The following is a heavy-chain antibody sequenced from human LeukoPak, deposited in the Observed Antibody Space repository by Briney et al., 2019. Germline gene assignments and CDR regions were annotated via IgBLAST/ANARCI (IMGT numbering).Heavy chain of an antibody. CDR3: ARGGEMATIIRAFDI. J-gene: IGHJ3*02. CDR2: INPSGGTT. Sequence: ASVKVSCKASGYTFTNYYRHWVRQAPGQGLEWMGIINPSGGTTSYAQRFQGRVTMTRDTSTSTVYMELSSLRSEDTAVYYCARGGEMATIIRAFDIWGQGTMVTVSS. V-gene: IGHV1-46*01. CDR1: GYTFTNYY. D-gene: IGHD5-24*01.